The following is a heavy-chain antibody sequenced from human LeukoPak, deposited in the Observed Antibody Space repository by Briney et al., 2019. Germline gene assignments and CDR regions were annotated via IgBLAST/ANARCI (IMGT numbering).Heavy chain of an antibody. CDR3: ARGGEDPPGDY. J-gene: IGHJ4*02. Sequence: ASVKVSCKASGYTFTDFYMHWVRQAPGQGLEWMAWINPNSGGTHYAQKFQGRVTMTRDTSISTAYMELSRLRSDDTAVYYCARGGEDPPGDYWGQGTLVTVSS. CDR2: INPNSGGT. CDR1: GYTFTDFY. D-gene: IGHD3-16*01. V-gene: IGHV1-2*02.